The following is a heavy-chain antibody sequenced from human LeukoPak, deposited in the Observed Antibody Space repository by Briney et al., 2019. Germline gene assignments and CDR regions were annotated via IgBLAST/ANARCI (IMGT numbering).Heavy chain of an antibody. CDR1: GGSISSGGYY. CDR3: ARGDNYHDSHLLFDY. V-gene: IGHV4-31*03. D-gene: IGHD3-22*01. CDR2: IYYSGNT. J-gene: IGHJ4*02. Sequence: PSQTLSLTCTVSGGSISSGGYYWSWIRQHPEKGLEWIGYIYYSGNTYYNPSLKSRVNISVDTCTNQFSLRLSSVTAADTAVYYCARGDNYHDSHLLFDYWGQGTLVTVSS.